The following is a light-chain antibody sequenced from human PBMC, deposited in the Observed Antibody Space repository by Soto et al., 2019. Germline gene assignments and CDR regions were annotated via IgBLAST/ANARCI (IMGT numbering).Light chain of an antibody. J-gene: IGLJ2*01. CDR1: SSDIGAYDY. CDR2: EVR. CDR3: GSYASATLI. Sequence: QPVLTQPASVSGSPGQSITISCTGTSSDIGAYDYVSWFQQYSCKAPTLIIYEVRFRPSGVSSRFSGSKSGNTASLTISGLQTEDEADYYCGSYASATLIFGGGTKLTVL. V-gene: IGLV2-14*03.